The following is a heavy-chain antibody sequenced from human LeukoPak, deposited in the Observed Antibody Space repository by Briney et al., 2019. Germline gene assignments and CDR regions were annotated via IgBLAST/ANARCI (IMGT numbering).Heavy chain of an antibody. Sequence: GGSLRLSCAASGFTFSDYSMNWVRQAPGKGLEWVSSISASSNYIYYADSVKGRFTISRDNAKNSLYLQMSSLRAEDTAVYYCARDASTRCYLCEVDYWGQGTLVTVSS. J-gene: IGHJ4*02. CDR3: ARDASTRCYLCEVDY. D-gene: IGHD2-2*01. CDR1: GFTFSDYS. CDR2: ISASSNYI. V-gene: IGHV3-21*01.